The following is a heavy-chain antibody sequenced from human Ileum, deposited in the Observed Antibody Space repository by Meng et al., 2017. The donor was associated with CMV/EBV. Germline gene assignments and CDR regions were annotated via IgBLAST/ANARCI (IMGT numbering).Heavy chain of an antibody. Sequence: GGYYWGWIRQPAGKGLEWIGRIYISGTTNYNPSLKSRVTISADTSKNQFSLKLSSVTAADTAVYYCARVDRCRNGVCNSWGGWFDSWGQGTLVTVSS. V-gene: IGHV4-61*02. CDR1: GGYY. D-gene: IGHD2-8*01. CDR2: IYISGTT. CDR3: ARVDRCRNGVCNSWGGWFDS. J-gene: IGHJ5*01.